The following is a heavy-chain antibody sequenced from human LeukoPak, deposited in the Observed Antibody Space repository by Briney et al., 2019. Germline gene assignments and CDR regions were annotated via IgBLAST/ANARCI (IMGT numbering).Heavy chain of an antibody. Sequence: GGSLRLSCAASGFTFISYSMNWVRQAPGKGLEWVSYISSSSSTIYYADSVKGRFTISRDNAKNSLYLQMNSLRDEDTAVYYCARGRVYCSGTSCYEDYWGQGTLVTVSS. CDR2: ISSSSSTI. CDR3: ARGRVYCSGTSCYEDY. CDR1: GFTFISYS. D-gene: IGHD2-2*01. V-gene: IGHV3-48*02. J-gene: IGHJ4*02.